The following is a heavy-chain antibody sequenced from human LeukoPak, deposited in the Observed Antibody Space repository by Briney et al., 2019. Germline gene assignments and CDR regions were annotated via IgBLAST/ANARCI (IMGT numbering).Heavy chain of an antibody. CDR3: MRLLRGFCSGDDCQPDF. Sequence: SETLSLTCTVSGASISSSNYYWGWFRQRPGKGLEWIVTIYYSGTTDYNPSLKSRVTIFIDTSKNQFSLDLSSVTAADTAVYYCMRLLRGFCSGDDCQPDFWGQGTLVTVSS. D-gene: IGHD2-15*01. J-gene: IGHJ4*02. CDR2: IYYSGTT. CDR1: GASISSSNYY. V-gene: IGHV4-39*01.